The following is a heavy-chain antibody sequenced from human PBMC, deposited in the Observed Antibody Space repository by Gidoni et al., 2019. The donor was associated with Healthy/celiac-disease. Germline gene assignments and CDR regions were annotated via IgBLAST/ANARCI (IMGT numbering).Heavy chain of an antibody. CDR1: GGSFSGYY. D-gene: IGHD1-26*01. CDR2: LNHSGST. J-gene: IGHJ6*02. V-gene: IGHV4-34*01. Sequence: QWGAGLLKPSETLSLTCAVYGGSFSGYYWSWIRQPPGKGLEWSGELNHSGSTNSNPSLKSRVTISVDTSKNQFSLKLRSVTAADTAVYYCARWASEAKGSPVRYAPSYYYYGMDVWGQGTTVTVSS. CDR3: ARWASEAKGSPVRYAPSYYYYGMDV.